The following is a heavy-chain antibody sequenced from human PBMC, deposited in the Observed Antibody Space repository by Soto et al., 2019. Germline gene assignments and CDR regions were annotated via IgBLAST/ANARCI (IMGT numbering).Heavy chain of an antibody. CDR3: ATDYYYGSNNWFDP. CDR1: GYTLTELS. Sequence: GASVKVSCKVSGYTLTELSMHWVRQAPGKGLEWMGGFDPEDGETIYAQKFQGRVTMTEDTSTDTAYMELSSLRSEDTAVYYCATDYYYGSNNWFDPWGQGILVTVSS. CDR2: FDPEDGET. V-gene: IGHV1-24*01. D-gene: IGHD3-10*01. J-gene: IGHJ5*02.